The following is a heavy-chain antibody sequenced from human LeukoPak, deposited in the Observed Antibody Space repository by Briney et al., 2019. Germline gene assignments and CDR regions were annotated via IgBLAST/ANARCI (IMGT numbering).Heavy chain of an antibody. Sequence: GASVKVSCKASGYTFTGYYMHWVRQAPGQGLEWMGWINPNSGGTNYALKFQGRVTMTRDTSISTAYMELSRLRSDDTAVYYCARGGKYYYDSKLDYWGQGTLVTVSS. CDR3: ARGGKYYYDSKLDY. CDR2: INPNSGGT. D-gene: IGHD3-22*01. V-gene: IGHV1-2*07. J-gene: IGHJ4*02. CDR1: GYTFTGYY.